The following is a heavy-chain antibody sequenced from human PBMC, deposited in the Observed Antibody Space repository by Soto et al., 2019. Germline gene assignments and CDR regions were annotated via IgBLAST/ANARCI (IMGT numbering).Heavy chain of an antibody. CDR1: GFTFSSYA. CDR2: ISGSGGST. Sequence: GGSLRLSCAASGFTFSSYAMSWVRQAPGKGLEWVSAISGSGGSTYYADSVKGRFTISRDNSKNTLYLQMNSLRAEDTAVYYCAKDGSGSYYPSDFDYWGQGTLVTVSS. D-gene: IGHD3-10*01. CDR3: AKDGSGSYYPSDFDY. J-gene: IGHJ4*02. V-gene: IGHV3-23*01.